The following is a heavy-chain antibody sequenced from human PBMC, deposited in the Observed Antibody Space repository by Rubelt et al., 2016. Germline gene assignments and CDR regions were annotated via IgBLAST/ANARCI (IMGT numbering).Heavy chain of an antibody. CDR2: ISSSSSTI. CDR3: ARGEQLDYFDY. J-gene: IGHJ4*02. Sequence: VRQAPGKGLEWVSYISSSSSTIYYADSVQGRFTISRDNAKNSLYLQMNSLRAEDTAVYYCARGEQLDYFDYWGQGTLVTVSS. V-gene: IGHV3-48*04. D-gene: IGHD6-13*01.